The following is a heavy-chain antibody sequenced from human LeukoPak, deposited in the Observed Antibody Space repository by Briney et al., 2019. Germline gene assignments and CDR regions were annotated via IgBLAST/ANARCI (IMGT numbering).Heavy chain of an antibody. D-gene: IGHD3-22*01. CDR1: GGTFSSYA. V-gene: IGHV1-69*05. J-gene: IGHJ4*02. CDR2: IIPIFGTA. Sequence: GASVEVSCKASGGTFSSYAISWVRQAPGQGLEWMGRIIPIFGTANYAQKFQGRVTITTDESTSTAYMELSSLRSEDTAVYYCASSTYYYDSSGDLRGYWGQGALVTVSS. CDR3: ASSTYYYDSSGDLRGY.